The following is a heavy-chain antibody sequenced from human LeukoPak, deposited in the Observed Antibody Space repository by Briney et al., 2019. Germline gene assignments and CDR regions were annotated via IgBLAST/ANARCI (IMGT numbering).Heavy chain of an antibody. CDR2: IYPADSDT. Sequence: HGESLKISCKGSGYRFTSHWIGWVRQMPGKGLEWMGIIYPADSDTTYSPSFQGQVTISVDKSISTAYLQWSSLKASDTAMYFCARHRYDFNLGYWGQGTLVTVSS. CDR3: ARHRYDFNLGY. V-gene: IGHV5-51*01. J-gene: IGHJ4*02. CDR1: GYRFTSHW. D-gene: IGHD5-12*01.